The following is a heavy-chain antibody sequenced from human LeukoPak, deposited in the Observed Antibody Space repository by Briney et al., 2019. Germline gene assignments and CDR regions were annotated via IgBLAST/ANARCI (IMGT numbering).Heavy chain of an antibody. CDR2: IIPIFGTA. Sequence: SVKVSCKASGGAFSSYAISWVRQAPGQGLEWMGGIIPIFGTANYAQKFQGRVTITADESTSTAYMELSSLRSEDTAVYYCASGPINSYYYDSSGYYPTLDYWGQGTLVTVSS. CDR1: GGAFSSYA. D-gene: IGHD3-22*01. J-gene: IGHJ4*02. CDR3: ASGPINSYYYDSSGYYPTLDY. V-gene: IGHV1-69*13.